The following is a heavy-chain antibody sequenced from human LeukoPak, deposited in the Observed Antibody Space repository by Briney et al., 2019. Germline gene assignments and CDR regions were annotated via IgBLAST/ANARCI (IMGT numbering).Heavy chain of an antibody. CDR3: ASSGRTAIGAFDI. V-gene: IGHV1-69*05. Sequence: SVKVSCKASGGTFSSYAISWVRHAPGQGLEWMGGIIPIFGTANYAQKFQGRVTITTDESTSTAYMELSSLRSEDTAVYYCASSGRTAIGAFDIWGQGTMVTVSS. CDR2: IIPIFGTA. D-gene: IGHD2-21*02. CDR1: GGTFSSYA. J-gene: IGHJ3*02.